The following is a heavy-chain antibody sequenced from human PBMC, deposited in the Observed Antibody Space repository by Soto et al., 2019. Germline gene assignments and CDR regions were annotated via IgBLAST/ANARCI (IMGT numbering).Heavy chain of an antibody. D-gene: IGHD5-18*01. CDR2: VIPLFDTA. J-gene: IGHJ6*02. CDR1: GGIFTNNA. V-gene: IGHV1-69*01. Sequence: QVPVVQSRAEVKKRGSSVKVSCKVSGGIFTNNAISWVRQAPGQGLEWLGGVIPLFDTAYYAQIFRGRLRISADGASTTAYMELSGLTSPDTAVYFCATGGHNDGYNFYHGMDVWGQGTTVTVS. CDR3: ATGGHNDGYNFYHGMDV.